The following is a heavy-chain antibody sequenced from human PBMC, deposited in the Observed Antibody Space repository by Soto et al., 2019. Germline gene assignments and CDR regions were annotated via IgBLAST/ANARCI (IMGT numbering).Heavy chain of an antibody. D-gene: IGHD3-22*01. Sequence: QVHLVQSGAEVKKPGSSVKVSSEASGGTFSSYAISWVRQAPGQGLEWMGGFIPIFGTTNYAQKFQGRVTITADESTSTAYMELSSLRSEDTAVYYCTRDRGRRYNDGRGYYYSAYWGQGTLVTVSS. V-gene: IGHV1-69*01. CDR1: GGTFSSYA. CDR3: TRDRGRRYNDGRGYYYSAY. CDR2: FIPIFGTT. J-gene: IGHJ4*02.